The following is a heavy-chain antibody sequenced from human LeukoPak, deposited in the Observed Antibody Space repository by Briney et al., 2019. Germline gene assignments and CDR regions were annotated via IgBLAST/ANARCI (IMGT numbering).Heavy chain of an antibody. CDR3: AGCYGSGDVFDI. J-gene: IGHJ3*02. CDR1: GGSISSGGYY. Sequence: TLSLTCTVSGGSISSGGYYWSWIRQHPGKGLEWIGYIYDSGSTYYSPSLKSRITTSVDTSKSQFSLKLSSVTAADTAVYYCAGCYGSGDVFDIWGQGTMVTVSS. V-gene: IGHV4-31*03. D-gene: IGHD3-10*01. CDR2: IYDSGST.